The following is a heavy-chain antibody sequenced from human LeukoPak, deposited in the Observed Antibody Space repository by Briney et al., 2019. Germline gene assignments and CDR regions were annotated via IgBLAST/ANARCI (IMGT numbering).Heavy chain of an antibody. CDR1: GGSISSHY. D-gene: IGHD6-6*01. CDR2: IYYSGTT. Sequence: PSETLSLTCAVSGGSISSHYWSWIRQPPGKGLEWIGFIYYSGTTKYNPSLKSRVTISADTSKNQFSLKLSSVTAADTAAYYCARQADDSSSSLVYFDYWGQGTLVTVSS. V-gene: IGHV4-59*08. CDR3: ARQADDSSSSLVYFDY. J-gene: IGHJ4*02.